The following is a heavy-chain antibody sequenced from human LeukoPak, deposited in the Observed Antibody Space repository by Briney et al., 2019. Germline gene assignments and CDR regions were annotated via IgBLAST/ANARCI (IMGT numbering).Heavy chain of an antibody. CDR1: GFSLTDYP. Sequence: GGSLRLSCATSGFSLTDYPMNWVRQAPGKGLEWISNIRTTAEGAKYAYYADSVKGRVTISRDDGKNTLYLHMNSLRDDDTAVYYCATDQRYAFDYWGRGILVTVSS. V-gene: IGHV3-48*02. CDR3: ATDQRYAFDY. D-gene: IGHD3-9*01. CDR2: IRTTAEGAKYA. J-gene: IGHJ4*02.